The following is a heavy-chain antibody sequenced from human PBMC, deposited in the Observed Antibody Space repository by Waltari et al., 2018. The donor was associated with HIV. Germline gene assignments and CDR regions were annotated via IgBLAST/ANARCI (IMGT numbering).Heavy chain of an antibody. CDR1: GYTLTGYY. V-gene: IGHV1-2*02. D-gene: IGHD3-16*01. Sequence: QVQLVQSGAEVKKPGASVKVSCKASGYTLTGYYMHWVRQAPGQGLEWMEGINPNSGGKNIAQKFQGRVTMTRDTAISTAYMELSGVRTDDTAVYNCARPANVITFGGGAYYFDYWGQGTLVTVSS. CDR3: ARPANVITFGGGAYYFDY. J-gene: IGHJ4*02. CDR2: INPNSGGK.